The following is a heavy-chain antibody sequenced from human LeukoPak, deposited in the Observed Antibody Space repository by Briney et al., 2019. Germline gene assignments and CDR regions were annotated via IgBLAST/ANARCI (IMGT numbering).Heavy chain of an antibody. CDR2: IYTSGST. J-gene: IGHJ6*03. Sequence: SQTLSLTCTVSGGSISSGSYYWSWIRQPAGKGLEWIGRIYTSGSTNYNPSLKSRVTISVDTSKNQFSLKLSSVTAADTAVYYCATGYYYMDVWGKGTTVTISS. CDR1: GGSISSGSYY. CDR3: ATGYYYMDV. V-gene: IGHV4-61*02.